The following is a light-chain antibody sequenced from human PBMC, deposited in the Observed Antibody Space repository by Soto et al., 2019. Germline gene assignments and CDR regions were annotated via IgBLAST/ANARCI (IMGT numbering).Light chain of an antibody. CDR1: QSVSSY. J-gene: IGKJ5*01. Sequence: EVVVTQSAATLSLSPGERATLAGRASQSVSSYLAWYQQKPGQAPRLLIYDASNRATGIPARFSGSGSGTDFTLTISSLEPEDFAVYYCQQRSNWPITFSQGTRLEIK. CDR2: DAS. CDR3: QQRSNWPIT. V-gene: IGKV3-11*01.